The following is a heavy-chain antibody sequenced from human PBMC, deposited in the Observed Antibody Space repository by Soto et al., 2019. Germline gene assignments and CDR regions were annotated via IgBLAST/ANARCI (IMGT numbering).Heavy chain of an antibody. D-gene: IGHD1-7*01. CDR3: VKYRTPNWNYPDLDV. CDR1: GFSFSTYA. J-gene: IGHJ6*02. V-gene: IGHV3-64D*08. CDR2: IAYPGSST. Sequence: EVQLVESGGGLVQPGGSLTLSCAVSGFSFSTYAMHWVRRAPGKGLEFVSVIAYPGSSTFYADSLKGSFTVSRDNSRNTLYLHVNNLGPEDAATYYSVKYRTPNWNYPDLDVWGQGTTVNVSS.